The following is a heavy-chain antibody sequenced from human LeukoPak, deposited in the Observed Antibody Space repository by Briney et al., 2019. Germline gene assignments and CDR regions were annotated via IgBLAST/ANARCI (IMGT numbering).Heavy chain of an antibody. CDR2: INHSGST. CDR1: GGSFSGYY. CDR3: ARDRDYYDSSGYPPLGY. V-gene: IGHV4-34*01. D-gene: IGHD3-22*01. Sequence: SETLSLTCAVYGGSFSGYYWNWVRQPPGKGLEWIGEINHSGSTNYNPSLKSRVTISADTSKNQFSLRLSSVTAADTAVYYCARDRDYYDSSGYPPLGYWGQGTLVTVSS. J-gene: IGHJ4*02.